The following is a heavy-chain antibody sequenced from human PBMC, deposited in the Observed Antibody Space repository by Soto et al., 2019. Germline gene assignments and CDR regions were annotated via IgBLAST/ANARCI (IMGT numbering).Heavy chain of an antibody. CDR2: VHISGHS. D-gene: IGHD1-1*01. V-gene: IGHV4-4*02. J-gene: IGHJ5*01. CDR3: TRVRQGCSANNCYFDP. CDR1: GGSVRAPDW. Sequence: QVHLQGSGPGLVAPSGTLSLTCTLSGGSVRAPDWWNWVRQSPDKGLEWIAEVHISGHSNYNPSLRSRVSVSIDSSKNQFYLNLNCVTAADTAIYYCTRVRQGCSANNCYFDPWGQGTQVTISS.